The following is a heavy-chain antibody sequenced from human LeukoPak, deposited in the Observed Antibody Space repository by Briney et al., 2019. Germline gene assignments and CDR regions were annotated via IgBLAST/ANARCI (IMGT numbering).Heavy chain of an antibody. Sequence: GESLKISCKGSGYSFTSYWIGWVGQMPGKGLEWMGIIYPGDSDTRYSPSFQGQVTISADKSISTAYLQWSSLKASDTALYYCARLLGYCSGGSCYRGYYGMDVWGQGTTVTVSS. V-gene: IGHV5-51*01. CDR1: GYSFTSYW. D-gene: IGHD2-15*01. CDR2: IYPGDSDT. J-gene: IGHJ6*02. CDR3: ARLLGYCSGGSCYRGYYGMDV.